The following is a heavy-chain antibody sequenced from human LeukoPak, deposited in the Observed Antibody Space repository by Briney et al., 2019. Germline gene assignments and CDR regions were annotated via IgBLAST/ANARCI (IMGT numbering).Heavy chain of an antibody. Sequence: SQTLSLTCTVSGGSISSGDYYWSWIRQPPGKVLEWIGYIYYSGSTYYNPSLKSRVTISVDTSKNQFSLKLSSVTAADTAVYYRAREDFWSGYGPEPYWYFDLWGRATLVTVSS. J-gene: IGHJ2*01. CDR2: IYYSGST. V-gene: IGHV4-30-4*08. D-gene: IGHD3-3*01. CDR3: AREDFWSGYGPEPYWYFDL. CDR1: GGSISSGDYY.